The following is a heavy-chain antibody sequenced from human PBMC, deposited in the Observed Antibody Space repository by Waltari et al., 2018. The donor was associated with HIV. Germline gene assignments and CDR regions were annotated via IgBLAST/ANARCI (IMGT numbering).Heavy chain of an antibody. CDR1: GGSFISYH. CDR3: ARGLFGVGSNWFDP. CDR2: IYYTGRT. D-gene: IGHD3-3*01. Sequence: QVQLQESGPGLVKPSETLSLTCTVSGGSFISYHWSWIRQPPGKGLEWIGYIYYTGRTNGNPSLKGRVTISVDTSKNQFSLRLRSVTAADTAVYYCARGLFGVGSNWFDPWGQGILVTVSS. J-gene: IGHJ5*02. V-gene: IGHV4-59*01.